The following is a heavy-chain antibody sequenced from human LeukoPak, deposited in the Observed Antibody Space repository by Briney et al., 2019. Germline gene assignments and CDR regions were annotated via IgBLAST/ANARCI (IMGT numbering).Heavy chain of an antibody. V-gene: IGHV3-48*02. CDR3: ATWFGELSWGLFDY. D-gene: IGHD3-10*01. Sequence: GGSLRLSCAAAGFTDGSYGMNWVRQAPGKGLEWVSYISSDSSTIYYADSVKGRFTISRDNAKNSLYLQMNSLRDEDTAVYYCATWFGELSWGLFDYWGQGTLVTVSS. J-gene: IGHJ4*02. CDR2: ISSDSSTI. CDR1: GFTDGSYG.